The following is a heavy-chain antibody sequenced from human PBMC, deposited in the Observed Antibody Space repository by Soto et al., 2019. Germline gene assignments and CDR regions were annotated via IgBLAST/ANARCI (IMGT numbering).Heavy chain of an antibody. CDR3: ARDFRSYYQGDYFDY. CDR2: IYSGGST. CDR1: GFTVSSNY. D-gene: IGHD1-26*01. Sequence: PGGSLRLSCAASGFTVSSNYMSWVRQAPGKGLEWVSVIYSGGSTYYADSVKGRFTISRDNSKNTLYLQMNSLRAEDTAVYYCARDFRSYYQGDYFDYWGQGTLVTVSS. V-gene: IGHV3-66*01. J-gene: IGHJ4*02.